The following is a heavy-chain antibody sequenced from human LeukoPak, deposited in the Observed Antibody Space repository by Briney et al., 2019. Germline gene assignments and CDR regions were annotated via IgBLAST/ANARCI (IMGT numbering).Heavy chain of an antibody. CDR1: GGSISSSSYY. V-gene: IGHV4-39*01. Sequence: SETLSLTCTVSGGSISSSSYYWGWIRQPPGKGLEWIGSIYYSGSTYYNPSLKSRVTISVDTSKNQFSLKLSSVTATDTAVYYCAIRKPGPLTTIAFDYWGQGTLVTVSS. CDR3: AIRKPGPLTTIAFDY. CDR2: IYYSGST. D-gene: IGHD3-22*01. J-gene: IGHJ4*02.